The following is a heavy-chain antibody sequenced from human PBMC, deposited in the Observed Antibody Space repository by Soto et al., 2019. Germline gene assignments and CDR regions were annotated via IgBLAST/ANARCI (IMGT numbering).Heavy chain of an antibody. CDR1: GTIFSSYT. V-gene: IGHV1-69*08. J-gene: IGHJ6*02. Sequence: QVQLVQSGAEVKKPGSSVRVSCKASGTIFSSYTISWVRQAPGQGLEWMGRIIPILGETNSAQKFQDRVTLTADKSTNTAYMELNSVRLEETAVYYCARGLGGRMDDWGQGTTVTVSS. D-gene: IGHD3-16*01. CDR2: IIPILGET. CDR3: ARGLGGRMDD.